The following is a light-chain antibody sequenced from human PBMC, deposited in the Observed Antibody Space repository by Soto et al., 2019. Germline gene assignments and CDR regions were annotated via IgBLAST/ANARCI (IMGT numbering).Light chain of an antibody. CDR3: QQFASSPGT. J-gene: IGKJ1*01. CDR1: QSVSSNY. V-gene: IGKV3-20*01. Sequence: EIVLTQSPGTLSLSPGERATLSRRASQSVSSNYLAWYQQKPGQAPRLLIYDISSRATAIPDRFSGSGSGTDFTLTISRLEPEDFAVYYCQQFASSPGTFGQGTKVEIQ. CDR2: DIS.